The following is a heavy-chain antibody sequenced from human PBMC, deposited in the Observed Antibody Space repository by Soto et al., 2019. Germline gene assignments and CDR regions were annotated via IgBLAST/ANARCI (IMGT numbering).Heavy chain of an antibody. D-gene: IGHD3-9*01. CDR2: IYPGDSDT. CDR1: GYSFTTYW. CDR3: ARRRGLVGSFDY. J-gene: IGHJ4*02. V-gene: IGHV5-51*01. Sequence: GESLKISCKGSGYSFTTYWHGWVRQVPGKGLEWMGIIYPGDSDTRYSPSFQGQVTISADKSISAAYLQWSSLKASDTAMYFCARRRGLVGSFDYWGRGTLVTVSS.